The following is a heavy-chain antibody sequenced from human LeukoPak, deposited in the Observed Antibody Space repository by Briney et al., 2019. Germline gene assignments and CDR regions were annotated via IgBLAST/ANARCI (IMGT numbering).Heavy chain of an antibody. V-gene: IGHV3-21*01. CDR2: ISSSSSYI. CDR1: GFTFSSYN. Sequence: GGSLRLSCVASGFTFSSYNMNWVRQAPGKGLEWVSSISSSSSYIYYADSVKGRFTISRDNAKNSLYLQMNSLRAEDTAVYYCARDKSAARGYYFDYWGQGTLVTVSS. CDR3: ARDKSAARGYYFDY. J-gene: IGHJ4*02. D-gene: IGHD6-6*01.